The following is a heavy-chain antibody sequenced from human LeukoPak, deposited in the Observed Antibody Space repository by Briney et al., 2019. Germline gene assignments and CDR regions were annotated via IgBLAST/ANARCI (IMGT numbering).Heavy chain of an antibody. D-gene: IGHD3-22*01. J-gene: IGHJ3*02. CDR1: GFTFSSYS. Sequence: PGGSLRLSCAASGFTFSSYSMNWVRQAPGKGLEWVSSISSSSSYIYYADSVKGRFTISRDNAKNSLYLQMNSLRAEDTAVYYCARDVYYDSSGYDAFDIWGQGTMVTVSS. CDR2: ISSSSSYI. V-gene: IGHV3-21*01. CDR3: ARDVYYDSSGYDAFDI.